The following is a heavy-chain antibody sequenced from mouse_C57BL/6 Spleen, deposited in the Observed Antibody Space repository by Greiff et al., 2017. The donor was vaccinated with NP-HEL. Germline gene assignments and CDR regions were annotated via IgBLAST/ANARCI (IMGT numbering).Heavy chain of an antibody. CDR1: GFTFSNYW. Sequence: EVKVEESGGGLVQPGGSMKLSCVASGFTFSNYWMNWVRQSPEKGLEWVAQIRLKSDNYATHYAESVKGRFTISRDDSKSSVYLQMNNLRAEDTGIYYCTRYDYDGYYAMDYWGQGTSVTVSS. CDR2: IRLKSDNYAT. V-gene: IGHV6-3*01. D-gene: IGHD2-4*01. J-gene: IGHJ4*01. CDR3: TRYDYDGYYAMDY.